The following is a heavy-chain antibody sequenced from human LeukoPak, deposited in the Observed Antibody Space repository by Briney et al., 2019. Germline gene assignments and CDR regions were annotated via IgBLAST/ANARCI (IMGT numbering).Heavy chain of an antibody. Sequence: ASVKVSCKASGGTFSSYAISWVRQAPGQGLEWVGGILPIFGTANYAQKFQGRVTITTDESTSTAYMELSSLRSEDTAVYYCARARRIAARLAFDYWGQRTLVTVSS. CDR3: ARARRIAARLAFDY. CDR1: GGTFSSYA. J-gene: IGHJ4*02. CDR2: ILPIFGTA. V-gene: IGHV1-69*05. D-gene: IGHD6-6*01.